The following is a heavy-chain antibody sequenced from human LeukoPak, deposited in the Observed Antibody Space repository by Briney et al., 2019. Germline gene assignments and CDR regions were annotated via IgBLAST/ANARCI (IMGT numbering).Heavy chain of an antibody. J-gene: IGHJ4*02. CDR2: TYYRSRYYT. D-gene: IGHD3-10*01. CDR3: ARDGPGDQGLDC. V-gene: IGHV6-1*01. Sequence: SQTLSLTCAISGDSVSNNGAAWNWIRQSPSRGLEWLGRTYYRSRYYTDYAGSVKSRITINPDTSKNQYSLQLKSVTPEDTAVYYCARDGPGDQGLDCWGQGTLVTVSS. CDR1: GDSVSNNGAA.